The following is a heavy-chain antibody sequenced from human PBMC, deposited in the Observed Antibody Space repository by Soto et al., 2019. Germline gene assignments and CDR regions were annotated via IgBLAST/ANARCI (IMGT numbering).Heavy chain of an antibody. CDR2: ISYDGSNK. CDR3: ARSSSRWYVKDYYYYGMDV. D-gene: IGHD6-13*01. V-gene: IGHV3-30*03. Sequence: GGSLRLSCAASGFTFSSYGMHWVRQAPGKGLEWVAVISYDGSNKYYADSVKGRFTISRDNSKNTLYLQMNSLRAEDTAVYYCARSSSRWYVKDYYYYGMDVWGQGTTVAVSS. J-gene: IGHJ6*02. CDR1: GFTFSSYG.